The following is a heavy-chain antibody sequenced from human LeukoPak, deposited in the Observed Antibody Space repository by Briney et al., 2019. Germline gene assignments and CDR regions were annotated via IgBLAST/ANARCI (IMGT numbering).Heavy chain of an antibody. J-gene: IGHJ4*02. Sequence: GGSLRLSCAASGFTVSSNYTSWVRQAPGKGLEWVSVIYSGGSTYYADSVKGRFTISRDNSKNTLYLQMNSLRAEDTAVYYCAKVDYYGSGTSPPDYWGQGTLVIVSS. CDR3: AKVDYYGSGTSPPDY. V-gene: IGHV3-66*02. D-gene: IGHD3-10*01. CDR1: GFTVSSNY. CDR2: IYSGGST.